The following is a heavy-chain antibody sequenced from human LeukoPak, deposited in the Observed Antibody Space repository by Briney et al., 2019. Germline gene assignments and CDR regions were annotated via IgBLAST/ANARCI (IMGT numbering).Heavy chain of an antibody. J-gene: IGHJ5*02. V-gene: IGHV3-30*18. CDR2: ISYDGTFT. CDR3: AKDPSYQHYYGDDGPDSRYSWLDP. D-gene: IGHD4-17*01. Sequence: QAAGSLRLSCAASGFTPSSGVTFSNYAMNWIRQAPGKGLEWVALISYDGTFTFYGASVKGRFTISRDNSKNTLYLQMNGLRPEDTAVYYCAKDPSYQHYYGDDGPDSRYSWLDPWGPGTPVTVYS. CDR1: GFTPSSGVTFSNYA.